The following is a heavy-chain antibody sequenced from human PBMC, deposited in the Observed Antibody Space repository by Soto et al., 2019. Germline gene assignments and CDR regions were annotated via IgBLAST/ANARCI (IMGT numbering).Heavy chain of an antibody. V-gene: IGHV4-61*01. Sequence: QVQLQESGPGLVTPSETLSLTCTVSGGSVSSGTYYWSWIRQPPGKGLEWIGYISSRGSTNYNPSPTSRVPISISPAKNQFPPEAASGTAGGTAVYLCAEGGKLPYFGPWGQGTLVTLPS. J-gene: IGHJ5*02. CDR3: AEGGKLPYFGP. D-gene: IGHD3-10*01. CDR2: ISSRGST. CDR1: GGSVSSGTYY.